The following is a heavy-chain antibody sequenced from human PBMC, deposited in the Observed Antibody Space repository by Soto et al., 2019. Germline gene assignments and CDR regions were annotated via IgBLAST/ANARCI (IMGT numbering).Heavy chain of an antibody. CDR2: ISAYNGNT. V-gene: IGHV1-18*01. CDR1: GYTFTSYG. CDR3: ASVPPRGYTLTYPFDY. D-gene: IGHD6-13*01. J-gene: IGHJ4*02. Sequence: QVQLVQSGAEVKKPGASVKVSCKASGYTFTSYGISWVRQAPGQGLEWMGWISAYNGNTNYAQKLQGRVTMTTHTSTSTEYMEQRSLRSDDTAVYYGASVPPRGYTLTYPFDYWGQGNLVTVSS.